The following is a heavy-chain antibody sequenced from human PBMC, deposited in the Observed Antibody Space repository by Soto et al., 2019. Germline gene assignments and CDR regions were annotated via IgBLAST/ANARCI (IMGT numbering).Heavy chain of an antibody. CDR3: ARGYSGYSSGWYSIRFDP. V-gene: IGHV4-30-2*01. J-gene: IGHJ5*02. CDR2: IYHSGST. Sequence: PSETLSLTCAVSGGSISSGGYSWSWIRQPPGKGLEWIGYIYHSGSTYYNPSLKSRVTVSVDRSKNQFSLKLSSVTAADTAVYYCARGYSGYSSGWYSIRFDPWGQGTLVTVSS. D-gene: IGHD6-19*01. CDR1: GGSISSGGYS.